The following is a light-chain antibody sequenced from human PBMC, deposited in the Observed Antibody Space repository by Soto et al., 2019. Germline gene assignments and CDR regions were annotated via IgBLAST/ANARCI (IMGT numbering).Light chain of an antibody. V-gene: IGKV1-39*01. J-gene: IGKJ1*01. CDR2: GAS. CDR1: QSISSY. Sequence: DIQMTQSPSSLSASVGDRVTITCRASQSISSYLNWYQQKPGKAPKLLIYGASSLQSGVPSRFSGSGSGTDFTLTISSLQPEDFATDYCQQSYSTPRTFGQGTKVEIK. CDR3: QQSYSTPRT.